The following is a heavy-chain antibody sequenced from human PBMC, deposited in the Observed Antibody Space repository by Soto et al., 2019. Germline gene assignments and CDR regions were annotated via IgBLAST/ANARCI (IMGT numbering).Heavy chain of an antibody. CDR2: IGSSGSTI. V-gene: IGHV3-48*03. Sequence: GGSLRLSCAASGFTFSSYEMNWVRQAPGKGLEWVSYIGSSGSTIYYADSVKGRFTISRDNAKNSLYLQMNSLRAEDTAVYYCARDYCSSTSCHTGGVFGYYYYGMDVWGQGTTVTVSS. CDR3: ARDYCSSTSCHTGGVFGYYYYGMDV. D-gene: IGHD2-2*02. CDR1: GFTFSSYE. J-gene: IGHJ6*02.